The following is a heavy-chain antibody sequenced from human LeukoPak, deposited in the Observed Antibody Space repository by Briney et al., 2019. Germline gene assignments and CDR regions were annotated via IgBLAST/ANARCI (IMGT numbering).Heavy chain of an antibody. D-gene: IGHD2/OR15-2a*01. V-gene: IGHV3-48*03. CDR2: ISSGGGTI. J-gene: IGHJ4*02. Sequence: PGGSLRLSCAASGFNISTYEMNWVRQAPGKGLEWVSYISSGGGTIYYADSVKGRFTISRDNAKNSLYLQMNSLRPEDTAVYYCARDSASLLGLFDFWGQGTLVTVSS. CDR3: ARDSASLLGLFDF. CDR1: GFNISTYE.